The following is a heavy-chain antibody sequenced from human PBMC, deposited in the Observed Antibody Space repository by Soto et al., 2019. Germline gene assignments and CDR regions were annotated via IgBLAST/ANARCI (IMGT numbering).Heavy chain of an antibody. D-gene: IGHD3-3*01. J-gene: IGHJ6*02. CDR1: SYTFTSYG. CDR3: ARDRNYDFWSGYYTVGRVNYYYYGMDV. Sequence: QVQLVQSGAEVKKPGASVKVSCKASSYTFTSYGISWVRQAPGQGLEWMGWISAYNGNTNYAQKLQGRVTMTTDTSTSTAYMEVRSLRSDDTAVYYCARDRNYDFWSGYYTVGRVNYYYYGMDVWDQGTTVTVSS. CDR2: ISAYNGNT. V-gene: IGHV1-18*04.